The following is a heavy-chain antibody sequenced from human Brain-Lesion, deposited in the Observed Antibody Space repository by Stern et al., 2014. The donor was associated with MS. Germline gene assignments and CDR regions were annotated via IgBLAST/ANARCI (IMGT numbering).Heavy chain of an antibody. CDR3: AGEEDIRYCSGGSCTGNWFDP. CDR1: GGSVSSTSYA. J-gene: IGHJ5*02. V-gene: IGHV4-39*02. CDR2: IYYSGNP. Sequence: VQLLESGPGLVKPSETLSLTCTVAGGSVSSTSYALAWIRQPPGKGLAWIGTIYYSGNPSYSPSLKSRLTISLDTAKYPFSLQLRSVTAADTAVYYCAGEEDIRYCSGGSCTGNWFDPWGQGTLVTVSS. D-gene: IGHD2-15*01.